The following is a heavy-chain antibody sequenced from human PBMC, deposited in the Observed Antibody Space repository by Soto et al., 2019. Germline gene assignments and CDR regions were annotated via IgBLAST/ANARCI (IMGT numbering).Heavy chain of an antibody. J-gene: IGHJ4*02. D-gene: IGHD3-22*01. V-gene: IGHV3-33*01. CDR1: GFAFSSYG. CDR3: ARDQYYDSSGYYLSH. CDR2: IWYDGTNK. Sequence: QVQLVESGGGVVQPGRSLRLSCAASGFAFSSYGMHWVRQAPGTGLEWVAVIWYDGTNKYYADSVKGRFTISRDNSKNTLYRQMNSLRAEDTAVYYCARDQYYDSSGYYLSHWGQGTLVTVSS.